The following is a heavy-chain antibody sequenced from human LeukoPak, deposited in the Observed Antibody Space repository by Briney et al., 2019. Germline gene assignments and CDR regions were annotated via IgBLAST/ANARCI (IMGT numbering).Heavy chain of an antibody. Sequence: SVKVSCKASGGTFSSYAISWVRQAPGQGLEWMGGIIPIFGTANYAQKFQGRVTITADESTSTAYMELSSLRSDDTAVYYCARGRSVAAREGIDYWGQGTLVTVSS. J-gene: IGHJ4*02. CDR3: ARGRSVAAREGIDY. CDR2: IIPIFGTA. D-gene: IGHD6-6*01. V-gene: IGHV1-69*13. CDR1: GGTFSSYA.